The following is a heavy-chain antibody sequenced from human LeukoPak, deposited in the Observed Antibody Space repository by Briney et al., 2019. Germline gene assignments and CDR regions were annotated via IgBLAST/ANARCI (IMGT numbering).Heavy chain of an antibody. Sequence: PGGSLRLSCAASGFTFSSYSMNWVRQAPGKGLEWVSYISSSSSTIYYADSVKGRFTISRDNAKNSLYLQMNSLRAEDTAVYYCARIGYSYGYKGEMYYYYYMDVWGKGTPVTVSS. CDR1: GFTFSSYS. J-gene: IGHJ6*03. D-gene: IGHD5-18*01. V-gene: IGHV3-48*04. CDR3: ARIGYSYGYKGEMYYYYYMDV. CDR2: ISSSSSTI.